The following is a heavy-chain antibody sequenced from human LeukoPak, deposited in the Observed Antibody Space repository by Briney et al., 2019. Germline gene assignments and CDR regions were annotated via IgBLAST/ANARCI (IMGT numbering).Heavy chain of an antibody. V-gene: IGHV3-11*01. CDR1: GFTFSDFY. CDR2: ISSSGSTI. CDR3: ARDRPGAIAAADGMDV. D-gene: IGHD6-13*01. Sequence: GGSLRLSCAASGFTFSDFYMSWIRQAPGKGLEWVSYISSSGSTIYYADSVKGRFTISRDNAKNSLYLQMNSLRAEDTAVYYCARDRPGAIAAADGMDVWGQGTTVTVSS. J-gene: IGHJ6*02.